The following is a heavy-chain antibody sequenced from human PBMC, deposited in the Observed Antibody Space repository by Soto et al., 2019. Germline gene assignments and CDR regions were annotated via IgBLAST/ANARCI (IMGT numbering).Heavy chain of an antibody. CDR3: ARGHSTDCSNGVCSFFYNNEMDV. CDR1: GYSFTDYH. CDR2: INPKSGCT. D-gene: IGHD2-8*01. Sequence: QVQLVQSGAEVKKPGASVRVSCKASGYSFTDYHIHWVRQAPGQGLEWLGRINPKSGCTSTAQKFQGWVTMTRDRSISTVYMELTRLRSDDTAVYFCARGHSTDCSNGVCSFFYNNEMDVWGQGTTVTVSS. V-gene: IGHV1-2*04. J-gene: IGHJ6*02.